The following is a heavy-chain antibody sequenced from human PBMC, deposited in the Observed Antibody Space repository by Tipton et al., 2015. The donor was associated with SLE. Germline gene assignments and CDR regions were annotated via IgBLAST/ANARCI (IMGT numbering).Heavy chain of an antibody. J-gene: IGHJ4*02. CDR2: IYTSGST. CDR1: GGSISSYY. D-gene: IGHD3-22*01. CDR3: ARDLWLYYYDSTEAFDY. Sequence: GSLRLSCTVSGGSISSYYWSWIRQPAGKGLEWIGRIYTSGSTNYNPSLKSRVTMSVDTSKNQFSLKLSSVTAADTAVYYCARDLWLYYYDSTEAFDYWGQGTLVTVSS. V-gene: IGHV4-4*07.